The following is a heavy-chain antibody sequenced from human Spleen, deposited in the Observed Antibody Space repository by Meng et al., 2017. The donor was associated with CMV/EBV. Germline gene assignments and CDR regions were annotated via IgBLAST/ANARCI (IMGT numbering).Heavy chain of an antibody. D-gene: IGHD3-22*01. CDR1: GWSISGYY. Sequence: SETLSLTCSVSGWSISGYYWSWVRQPPGKGLEYIGYVHYTGTTNYSLSLRGRVTISVDRTRNQFSLKLTSVTAADTAVYFCAGPDEAGDTPHDIFDIWGQGTKVTVSS. CDR2: VHYTGTT. CDR3: AGPDEAGDTPHDIFDI. V-gene: IGHV4-59*01. J-gene: IGHJ3*02.